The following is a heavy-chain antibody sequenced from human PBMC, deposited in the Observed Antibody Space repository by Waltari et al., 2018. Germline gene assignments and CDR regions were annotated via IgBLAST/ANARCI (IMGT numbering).Heavy chain of an antibody. CDR1: GGSISSSNW. V-gene: IGHV4-4*02. J-gene: IGHJ5*02. CDR3: ARGCELTGDYYDSSGYYLRGNWFDP. CDR2: IYHSGGT. Sequence: QVQLQESGPGLVKPSGTLSLTCAVSGGSISSSNWWSWVRQPPGKGLEWLGEIYHSGGTNYNPSLKSRVTISVDKSKNQFALKLSSVTAADTAVYYCARGCELTGDYYDSSGYYLRGNWFDPWGQGTLVTVSS. D-gene: IGHD3-22*01.